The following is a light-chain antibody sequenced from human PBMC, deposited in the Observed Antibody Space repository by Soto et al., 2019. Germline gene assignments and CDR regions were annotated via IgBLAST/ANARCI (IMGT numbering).Light chain of an antibody. Sequence: EIVLTQSPGTLSLSPGERATLSCRASQSVSSSYLAWYQQKPGQAPRLLIYGASSRATGIPDRFSGSGSGTDFTLTISRLEPEDFAVYYCQQYGSSLLFGGGTK. CDR3: QQYGSSLL. CDR1: QSVSSSY. J-gene: IGKJ4*01. V-gene: IGKV3-20*01. CDR2: GAS.